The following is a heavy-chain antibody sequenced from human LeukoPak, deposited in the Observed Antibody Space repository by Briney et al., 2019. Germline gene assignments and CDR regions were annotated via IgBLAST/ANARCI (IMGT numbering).Heavy chain of an antibody. D-gene: IGHD2-2*01. CDR2: ISAYNGNT. CDR1: GYTFTSYG. V-gene: IGHV1-18*01. CDR3: ARLKYYQDWFDP. J-gene: IGHJ5*02. Sequence: ASVKVSCMASGYTFTSYGISWVRQAPGQGLEWMGWISAYNGNTNYAQKLQGRVTMTTDTSTSTAYMELRSLRSDDTAVYYCARLKYYQDWFDPWGQGTLVTVSS.